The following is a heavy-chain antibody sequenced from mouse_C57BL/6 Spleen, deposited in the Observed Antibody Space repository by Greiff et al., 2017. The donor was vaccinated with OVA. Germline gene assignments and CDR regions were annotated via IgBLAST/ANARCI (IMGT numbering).Heavy chain of an antibody. CDR3: ARLADGYYVYAMDY. D-gene: IGHD2-3*01. CDR2: IHPNSGST. J-gene: IGHJ4*01. CDR1: GYTFTSYW. Sequence: QVQLQQSGAELVKPGASVKLSCKASGYTFTSYWMHWVKQRPGQGLEWIGMIHPNSGSTNYNEKFKSKATLTVDKSSSTAYMQLSSLTSEDSAVYYCARLADGYYVYAMDYWGQGTSVTVSS. V-gene: IGHV1-64*01.